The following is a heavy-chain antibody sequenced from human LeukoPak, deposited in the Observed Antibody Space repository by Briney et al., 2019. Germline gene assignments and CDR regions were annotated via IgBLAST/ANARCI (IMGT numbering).Heavy chain of an antibody. CDR1: GFTFSSYG. D-gene: IGHD4-17*01. Sequence: PGGSLRLSCAASGFTFSSYGMHWVRQAPGKGLEWVAVISYDGSNKYYADSVKGRFTISRDNSKNTLYLQMNSLRAEDTAVYYCAKDVFGDYMWEDWGQGTLVTVSS. CDR3: AKDVFGDYMWED. V-gene: IGHV3-30*18. CDR2: ISYDGSNK. J-gene: IGHJ4*02.